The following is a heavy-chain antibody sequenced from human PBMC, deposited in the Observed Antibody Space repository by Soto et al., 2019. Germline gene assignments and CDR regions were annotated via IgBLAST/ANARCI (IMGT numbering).Heavy chain of an antibody. D-gene: IGHD5-12*01. J-gene: IGHJ6*02. CDR3: AKDGSPRDGYNYYYYYGMDV. CDR1: GFTFDDYA. Sequence: GGSLRLSCAASGFTFDDYAMHWVRQAPGKGLEWVSLISGDGGSTYYADSVKGRFTISRDNSKNSLYLQMNSLRTEDTALYDCAKDGSPRDGYNYYYYYGMDVWGQGTTVTVSS. CDR2: ISGDGGST. V-gene: IGHV3-43*02.